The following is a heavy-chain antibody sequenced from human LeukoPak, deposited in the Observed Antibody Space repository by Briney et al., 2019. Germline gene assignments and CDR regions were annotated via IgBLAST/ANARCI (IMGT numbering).Heavy chain of an antibody. CDR2: IYYSGST. V-gene: IGHV4-34*01. D-gene: IGHD2/OR15-2a*01. CDR1: GGSFSGYY. J-gene: IGHJ6*02. Sequence: PSETLSLTCAVYGGSFSGYYWSWIRQPPGKGLEWIGSIYYSGSTYYNPSLKSRATISVDTSKNQFSLKLSSVTAADTAVYYCARGSTFYGMDVWGQGTTVTVSS. CDR3: ARGSTFYGMDV.